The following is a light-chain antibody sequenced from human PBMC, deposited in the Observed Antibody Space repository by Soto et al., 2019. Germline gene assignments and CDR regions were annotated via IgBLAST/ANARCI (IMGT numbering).Light chain of an antibody. J-gene: IGKJ2*01. CDR3: QQHNDWPPST. CDR1: QSVRDN. Sequence: ETLLTQSPATLSVSPGERVTLSCRASQSVRDNLAWYQQKPGQAPRLLIYGASTRAPGIPDRFSGSGFGKEFSLTISSLQSEDFAVYYCQQHNDWPPSTFGQGTKLDIK. CDR2: GAS. V-gene: IGKV3-15*01.